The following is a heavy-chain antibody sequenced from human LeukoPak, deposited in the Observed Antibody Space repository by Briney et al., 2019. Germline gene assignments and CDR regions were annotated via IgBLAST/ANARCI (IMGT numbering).Heavy chain of an antibody. V-gene: IGHV4-4*07. J-gene: IGHJ4*02. CDR2: IYTNENT. D-gene: IGHD6-13*01. Sequence: SETLSLTCTVSGGSISTYYWSWIRQPAGKGLEWIGRIYTNENTNYNPSLRSRVTMQVDTSKNQFSLKLSSVTAADTAVYYCARAAAAAGGQYFDYWGQGTLVAVSS. CDR1: GGSISTYY. CDR3: ARAAAAAGGQYFDY.